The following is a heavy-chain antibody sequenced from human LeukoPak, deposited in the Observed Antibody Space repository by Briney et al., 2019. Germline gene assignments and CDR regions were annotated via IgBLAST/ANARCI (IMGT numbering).Heavy chain of an antibody. V-gene: IGHV3-53*01. Sequence: GGSLRLSCAASGFTVSSNYMSWVRQAPGKGLEWVSVIYSGGRTYYADSVKGRFTISRDNSKNMLYLQMNSLRTEDTAVYYCARRLLTGYYEFWGQGTLVTVSS. J-gene: IGHJ4*02. D-gene: IGHD3-9*01. CDR3: ARRLLTGYYEF. CDR1: GFTVSSNY. CDR2: IYSGGRT.